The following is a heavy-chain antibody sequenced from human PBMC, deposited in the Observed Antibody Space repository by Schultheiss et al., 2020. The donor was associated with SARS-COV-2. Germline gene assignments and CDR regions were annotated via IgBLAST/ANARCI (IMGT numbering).Heavy chain of an antibody. CDR3: ARDPLKQWLVLPTRHNWFDP. V-gene: IGHV3-48*02. D-gene: IGHD6-19*01. CDR1: RFTFSSYS. CDR2: ISSSSSTI. Sequence: GGSLRLSCAASRFTFSSYSMNWVRQAPGKGLEWVSYISSSSSTIYYADSVKGRFTISRDNAKNSLYLQMNSLRDEDTAVYYCARDPLKQWLVLPTRHNWFDPWGQGTLVTVSS. J-gene: IGHJ5*02.